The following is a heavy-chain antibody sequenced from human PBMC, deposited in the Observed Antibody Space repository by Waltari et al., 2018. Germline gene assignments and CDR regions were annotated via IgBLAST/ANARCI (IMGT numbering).Heavy chain of an antibody. Sequence: QVQLVESGGGVVQPGRSLRLSCAASGFTFSSYGMHWVGQAPGKGLEWVAVIWYDGSNKYYADSVKGRFTISRDNSKNTLYLQMNSLRAEDTAMYYCAKDYLGIGTSWYFDLWGRGTLVTVSS. CDR1: GFTFSSYG. J-gene: IGHJ2*01. D-gene: IGHD3-16*01. V-gene: IGHV3-30*18. CDR2: IWYDGSNK. CDR3: AKDYLGIGTSWYFDL.